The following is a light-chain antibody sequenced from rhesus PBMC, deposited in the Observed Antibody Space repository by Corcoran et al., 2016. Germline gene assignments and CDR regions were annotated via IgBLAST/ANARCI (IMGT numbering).Light chain of an antibody. V-gene: IGKV1S14*01. J-gene: IGKJ1*01. CDR2: YAS. CDR1: QGISKY. Sequence: DIQMTQSPSSLSASVGDTVTITCRASQGISKYLAWYQQQAGNVPKPLIHYASNLESGVPSRFSGSGSGTDFTLTISSPQPEDFAIYYCQQHNSYPRTFGQGTKVEIK. CDR3: QQHNSYPRT.